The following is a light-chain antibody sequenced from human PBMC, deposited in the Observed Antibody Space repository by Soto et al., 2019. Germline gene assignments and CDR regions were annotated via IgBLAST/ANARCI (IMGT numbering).Light chain of an antibody. CDR1: QSVNSNY. CDR3: QQYDSTPPT. CDR2: GAS. Sequence: EIVLTQSPGTLSLSPGERATLSCRASQSVNSNYLAWYQRKPGKAPRLLIYGASNRATDIPYRFSSSGSGTDFTLTITRLDAEDFAVYYCQQYDSTPPTFGQGTKVEVK. J-gene: IGKJ1*01. V-gene: IGKV3-20*01.